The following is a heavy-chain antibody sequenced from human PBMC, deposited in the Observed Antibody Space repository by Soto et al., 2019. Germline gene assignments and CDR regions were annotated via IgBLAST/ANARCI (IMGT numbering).Heavy chain of an antibody. V-gene: IGHV3-48*02. J-gene: IGHJ4*02. CDR2: ITSSGTTV. CDR3: ARGNSNLAYYFDF. D-gene: IGHD1-1*01. CDR1: GFTFSSYS. Sequence: EVHLVESGGGLVQPGGSLRLSCAASGFTFSSYSLNWVRQAPGKGLEWVSYITSSGTTVYYADSVRGRFTISRDNAKNSMYLQMNSLRDDDPAVYYCARGNSNLAYYFDFWGQGTLVTVSS.